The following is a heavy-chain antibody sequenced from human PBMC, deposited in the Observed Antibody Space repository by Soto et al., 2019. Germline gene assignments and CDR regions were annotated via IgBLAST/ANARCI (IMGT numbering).Heavy chain of an antibody. D-gene: IGHD2-8*01. Sequence: PGGSLRLSCTVSGFSSGDYAMSWVRQAPGKGLEWVGFIRSKAYGGTTEYAASVKGRFTISRDDSKNIAYLQMDSLKTEDTAVYYCTRRKQFFVRSYSYAMDVWGPGTTLTVSS. CDR2: IRSKAYGGTT. CDR3: TRRKQFFVRSYSYAMDV. CDR1: GFSSGDYA. V-gene: IGHV3-49*04. J-gene: IGHJ6*02.